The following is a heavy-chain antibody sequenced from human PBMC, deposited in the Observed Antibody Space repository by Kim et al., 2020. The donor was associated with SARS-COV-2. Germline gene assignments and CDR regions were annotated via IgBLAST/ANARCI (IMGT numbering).Heavy chain of an antibody. CDR1: GGSISSSSYY. V-gene: IGHV4-39*01. CDR2: IYYSGGT. CDR3: ARQGAYNWNYVLVSWFDP. J-gene: IGHJ5*02. D-gene: IGHD1-7*01. Sequence: SETLSLTCTVSGGSISSSSYYWGWIRQPPGKGLEWIGSIYYSGGTYYNPSLKSRVTISVDTSKNQFSLKLSSVTAADTAVYYCARQGAYNWNYVLVSWFDPWGQGTLVTVSS.